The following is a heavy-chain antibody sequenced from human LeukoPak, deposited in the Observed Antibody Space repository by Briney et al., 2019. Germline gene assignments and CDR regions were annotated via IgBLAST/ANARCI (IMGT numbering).Heavy chain of an antibody. Sequence: ASVKVSCKASGYTFTSYGISWVRPAPGQGLEWMGWISAYNGNTNYAQKLQGRVTMTTDTSTSTAYMELRSLRSDDTAVYYCARDPRQTYYYDSSGYYYSTVWFDPWGQGTLVTVSS. CDR3: ARDPRQTYYYDSSGYYYSTVWFDP. V-gene: IGHV1-18*01. CDR1: GYTFTSYG. J-gene: IGHJ5*02. D-gene: IGHD3-22*01. CDR2: ISAYNGNT.